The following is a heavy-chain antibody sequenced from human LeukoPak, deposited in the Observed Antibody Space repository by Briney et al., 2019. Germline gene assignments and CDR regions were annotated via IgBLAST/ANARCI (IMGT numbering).Heavy chain of an antibody. CDR1: GGSISNGGYY. CDR3: ARTYYYDSSGKGFDY. D-gene: IGHD3-22*01. CDR2: IYYSGGT. J-gene: IGHJ4*02. Sequence: SETLSLTCTVSGGSISNGGYYWSWIRQLPGKDLEWIGYIYYSGGTHYNPSLKSRVTMSVDTSKIQFSLKLSSVTAADTAVYYCARTYYYDSSGKGFDYWGQGTLVTVSS. V-gene: IGHV4-31*03.